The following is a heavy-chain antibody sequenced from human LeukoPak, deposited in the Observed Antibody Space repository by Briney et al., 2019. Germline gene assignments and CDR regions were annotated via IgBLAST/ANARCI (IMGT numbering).Heavy chain of an antibody. CDR2: ISGRGGRR. V-gene: IGHV3-23*01. CDR3: GKDRFCSSVSCTGETAFDI. D-gene: IGHD2-2*01. CDR1: ALTFTNSA. J-gene: IGHJ3*02. Sequence: PGPCLSPARALFALTFTNSALYWARHPPGRGLECVSGISGRGGRRSFSDSVNGRFTISRDNSKNIMYLEMNSLRAEDTAIYYCGKDRFCSSVSCTGETAFDIWGQGTLVTVSP.